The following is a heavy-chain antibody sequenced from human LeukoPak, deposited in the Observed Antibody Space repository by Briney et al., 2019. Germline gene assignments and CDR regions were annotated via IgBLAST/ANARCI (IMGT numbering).Heavy chain of an antibody. CDR3: ARDTYYYDSSGYYAVYFDY. CDR2: INRSGST. V-gene: IGHV4-34*01. CDR1: SGSFSGYY. Sequence: SETLSLTCAVYSGSFSGYYWSWIRQPPGKGLEWIGEINRSGSTNYNPSLKSRVTISVDTSKNQFSLKLSSVTAADTAVYYCARDTYYYDSSGYYAVYFDYWGQGTLVTVSS. D-gene: IGHD3-22*01. J-gene: IGHJ4*02.